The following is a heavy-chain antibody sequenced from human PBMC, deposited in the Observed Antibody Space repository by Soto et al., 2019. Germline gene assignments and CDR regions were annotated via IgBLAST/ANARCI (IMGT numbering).Heavy chain of an antibody. CDR3: ARGDPEYCYSSYDWVSCYFDY. V-gene: IGHV3-21*01. CDR1: GFTFSSYS. J-gene: IGHJ4*02. Sequence: GGSLRLSCAASGFTFSSYSMNWVRQAPGKGLEWVSSISSSSSYIYYTDSVKGRFTISRDNAKNSLYLQMNSLRAEDTAVYYCARGDPEYCYSSYDWVSCYFDYWGQGTLVTVSS. D-gene: IGHD5-12*01. CDR2: ISSSSSYI.